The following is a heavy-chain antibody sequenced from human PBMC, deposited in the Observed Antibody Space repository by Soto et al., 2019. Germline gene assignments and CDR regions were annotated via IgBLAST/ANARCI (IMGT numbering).Heavy chain of an antibody. CDR3: ARRRITIFGVVILYFDY. J-gene: IGHJ4*02. Sequence: QVQLQQWGAGLLKPSETLSLTCAVYGGSFSGYYWSWIRQPPGKGLEWIGEINHSGSTNYNPSLKGRVTISVDTSKNQFSLKLSSVTAADTAVYYCARRRITIFGVVILYFDYWGQGTLVTVSS. CDR1: GGSFSGYY. V-gene: IGHV4-34*01. D-gene: IGHD3-3*01. CDR2: INHSGST.